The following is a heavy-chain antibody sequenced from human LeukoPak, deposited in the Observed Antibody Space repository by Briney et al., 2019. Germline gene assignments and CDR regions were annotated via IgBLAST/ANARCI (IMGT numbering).Heavy chain of an antibody. CDR3: AKPDDYSNYFDY. Sequence: PGGSRRLSCAASGFTFSSYAMSWVRQAPGKGLEWVSAISGSGGSTYYADSVKGRFTISRDNSKNTLYLQMNSLRAEDTAVYYCAKPDDYSNYFDYWGQGTLVTVSS. D-gene: IGHD4-11*01. CDR2: ISGSGGST. J-gene: IGHJ4*02. CDR1: GFTFSSYA. V-gene: IGHV3-23*01.